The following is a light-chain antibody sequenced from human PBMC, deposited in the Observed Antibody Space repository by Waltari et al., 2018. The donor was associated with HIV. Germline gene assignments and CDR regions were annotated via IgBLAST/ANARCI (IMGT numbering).Light chain of an antibody. V-gene: IGLV6-57*02. CDR1: SGRIASNY. J-gene: IGLJ3*02. CDR3: QSFDGITAV. Sequence: NLMLTQPHSVSESPGKTVTISCTGSSGRIASNYVQWYQQRPGSAPTTVIFEDNQRSSGVPDRFSGSIGSSSNSSSLTISRLKTEDEADYYCQSFDGITAVFGGGTKLTVL. CDR2: EDN.